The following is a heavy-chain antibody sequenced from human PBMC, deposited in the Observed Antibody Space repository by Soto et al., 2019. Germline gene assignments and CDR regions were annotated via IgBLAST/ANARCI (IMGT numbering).Heavy chain of an antibody. CDR3: ARGASMIVVVISPGMDV. CDR2: INPSGGST. D-gene: IGHD3-22*01. CDR1: GYTFTSYY. J-gene: IGHJ6*02. Sequence: ASVKVSCKASGYTFTSYYMHWVRQAPGQGLEWMGIINPSGGSTSYAQRFQGRVTMTRDTSTSTVYMELSSLRSEDTAVYYCARGASMIVVVISPGMDVWGQGTTVTVSS. V-gene: IGHV1-46*01.